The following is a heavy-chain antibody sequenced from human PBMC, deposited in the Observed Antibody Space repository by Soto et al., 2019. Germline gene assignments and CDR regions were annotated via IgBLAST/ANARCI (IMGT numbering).Heavy chain of an antibody. CDR1: GYTFTSYA. CDR3: ARDKGYDSSGYYYVSLYYFDY. CDR2: INAGNGNT. V-gene: IGHV1-3*01. J-gene: IGHJ4*02. Sequence: APVKVYCKASGYTFTSYAMHWVRQAPGQRLEWMGWINAGNGNTKYSQKFQGRVTITRDTSASTAYMELSSLRSEDTAVYYCARDKGYDSSGYYYVSLYYFDYWGQGTLVTVSS. D-gene: IGHD3-22*01.